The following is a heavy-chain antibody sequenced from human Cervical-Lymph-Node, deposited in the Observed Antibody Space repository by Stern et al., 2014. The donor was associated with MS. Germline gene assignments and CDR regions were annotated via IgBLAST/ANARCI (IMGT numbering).Heavy chain of an antibody. V-gene: IGHV1-69*01. Sequence: QVQLVQSGTEVKKPGSSMTLSCKTSGDIFINYALSWVRKGHGKGHEWKGGIIPVLGTTNYPQSFQVSLTITADESTRTAYMELSSLRAEDTAIYYCARDSASAGLYYFDFWGQVTLVTVSS. D-gene: IGHD2/OR15-2a*01. CDR3: ARDSASAGLYYFDF. J-gene: IGHJ4*02. CDR2: IIPVLGTT. CDR1: GDIFINYA.